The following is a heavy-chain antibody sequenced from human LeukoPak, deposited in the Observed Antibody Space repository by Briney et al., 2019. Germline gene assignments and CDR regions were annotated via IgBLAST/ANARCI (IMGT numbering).Heavy chain of an antibody. V-gene: IGHV3-21*01. D-gene: IGHD4-23*01. Sequence: GGSLRLSCAASGFTLSDYSMNWVRQAPGKGLEWVSSISSSSNYIYYADSVKGRFTISRDNSKNTLYLQMNSLRAEDTAVYYCAKEDYGGNSYFFDYWGQGTLVTVSS. J-gene: IGHJ4*02. CDR2: ISSSSNYI. CDR3: AKEDYGGNSYFFDY. CDR1: GFTLSDYS.